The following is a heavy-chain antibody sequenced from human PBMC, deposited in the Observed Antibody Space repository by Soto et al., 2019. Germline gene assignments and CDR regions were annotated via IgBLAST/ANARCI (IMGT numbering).Heavy chain of an antibody. CDR2: ISWNSGSI. Sequence: EVQLVESGGGLVQPGRSLRLSCAASRFIFDDYAMHWVRQAPGKGLEWVSGISWNSGSIGYADSVKGRFTISRDNAKNSLYLQMNSLRAEDTALYYCAKDSDYDQGGPLDYWGQGTLVTVSS. CDR3: AKDSDYDQGGPLDY. J-gene: IGHJ4*02. CDR1: RFIFDDYA. D-gene: IGHD3-22*01. V-gene: IGHV3-9*01.